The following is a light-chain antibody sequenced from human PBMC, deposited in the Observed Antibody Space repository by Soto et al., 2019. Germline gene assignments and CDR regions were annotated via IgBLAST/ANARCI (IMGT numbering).Light chain of an antibody. V-gene: IGKV3-20*01. CDR1: QNLGTLY. J-gene: IGKJ4*01. Sequence: EIVLTQSPGTLSLSPGERGTLSCRASQNLGTLYLAWFQQKSGQAPRLLIYSASRRATGIPDRFTGSGSGTDFTLTTNRVEPEDFAVYSCQQYNNWPPLTFGGGTKVEIK. CDR3: QQYNNWPPLT. CDR2: SAS.